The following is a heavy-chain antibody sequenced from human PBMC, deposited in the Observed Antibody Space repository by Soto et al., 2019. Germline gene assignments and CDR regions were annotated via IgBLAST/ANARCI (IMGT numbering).Heavy chain of an antibody. V-gene: IGHV4-39*01. Sequence: PSETLSLTCSVSGDSINSDKYYWGWIRQPPGKGLEWIGSIYYRGNTYYNPSLQTRVTLSLDKSKSQFSLRLNSVTAADSAVYFCARLEGLATISYYFDFWGQGAQVTVSS. CDR1: GDSINSDKYY. CDR2: IYYRGNT. J-gene: IGHJ4*02. CDR3: ARLEGLATISYYFDF. D-gene: IGHD3-9*01.